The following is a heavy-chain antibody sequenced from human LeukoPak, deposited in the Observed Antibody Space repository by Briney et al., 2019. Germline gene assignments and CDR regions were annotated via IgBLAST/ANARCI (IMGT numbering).Heavy chain of an antibody. Sequence: GGSLRLSCAASGFTFSSYAMSWVRQAPGKGLEWVSAISGSGGSTYYADSVKGRFTISRDNSKNTLYLQMNSLRAEDTAVYYCARGEQWIQLWLRESKKFDYWGQGTLVTVFS. J-gene: IGHJ4*02. V-gene: IGHV3-23*01. CDR1: GFTFSSYA. CDR2: ISGSGGST. CDR3: ARGEQWIQLWLRESKKFDY. D-gene: IGHD5-18*01.